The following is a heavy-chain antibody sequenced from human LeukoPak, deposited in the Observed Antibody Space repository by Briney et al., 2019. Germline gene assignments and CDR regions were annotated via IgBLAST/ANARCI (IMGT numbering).Heavy chain of an antibody. D-gene: IGHD5-24*01. CDR3: ARRRRDGYFDY. J-gene: IGHJ4*02. CDR1: GYTFTGYY. V-gene: IGHV1-2*02. Sequence: ASVKVSCKASGYTFTGYYMHWVRQAPGQGLEWMGWINPNSGGTNYAQEFQGRVTMTRDTSISTAYLQWSSLKASDTAMYYCARRRRDGYFDYWGQGTLVTVSS. CDR2: INPNSGGT.